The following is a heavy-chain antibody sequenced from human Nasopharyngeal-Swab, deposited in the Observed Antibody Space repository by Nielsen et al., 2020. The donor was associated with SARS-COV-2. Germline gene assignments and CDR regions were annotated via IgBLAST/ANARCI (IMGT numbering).Heavy chain of an antibody. CDR3: ARAQTTVTTPLDY. V-gene: IGHV3-21*01. D-gene: IGHD4-17*01. CDR2: VTSSSTYI. Sequence: GGSLRLSCEASGFTFSSYTMNWVRQAPGKGLEWVSSVTSSSTYIYYADSVKGRFTISRDNAKNSLYLQMISLRAEDTAVYYCARAQTTVTTPLDYWGQGTPVTVSS. CDR1: GFTFSSYT. J-gene: IGHJ4*02.